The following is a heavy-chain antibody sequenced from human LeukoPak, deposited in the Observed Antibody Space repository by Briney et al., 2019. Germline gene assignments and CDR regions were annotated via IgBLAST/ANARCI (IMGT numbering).Heavy chain of an antibody. CDR3: ARGHRDYGGNRPFDY. D-gene: IGHD4-23*01. V-gene: IGHV1-18*01. CDR2: ISAYNGNT. Sequence: ASVKASCKASGYTFTIYGISWVRQAPGQGQEWMGWISAYNGNTNYAQKLQGRVTMTTDTSTSKAYMELRSLRSDDTAVYYCARGHRDYGGNRPFDYWGQGTLVTVSS. CDR1: GYTFTIYG. J-gene: IGHJ4*02.